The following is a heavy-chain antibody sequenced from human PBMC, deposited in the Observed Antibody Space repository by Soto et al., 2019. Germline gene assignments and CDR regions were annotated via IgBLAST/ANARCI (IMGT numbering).Heavy chain of an antibody. Sequence: QVQLVESGGGVVQPGRSLRLSCAASGFTFSSYAMHWVRQAPGKGLEWVAVISYDGSNKYYADSVKGRFTISRDNSKNTLYLQMNSLRAEDTAMYYCAREPWSIAAAGTVYYYGMDVWGQGTTVTVSS. J-gene: IGHJ6*02. D-gene: IGHD6-13*01. CDR1: GFTFSSYA. CDR2: ISYDGSNK. CDR3: AREPWSIAAAGTVYYYGMDV. V-gene: IGHV3-30-3*01.